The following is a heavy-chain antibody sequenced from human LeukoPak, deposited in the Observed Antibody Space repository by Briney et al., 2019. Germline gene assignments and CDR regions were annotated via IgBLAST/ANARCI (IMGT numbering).Heavy chain of an antibody. CDR2: IYSSGST. J-gene: IGHJ5*02. CDR3: ARSQNYDYVWGGYRYTAWFDP. Sequence: SETLSLTCTVSGDSISSNSYYWGWIRQPPGKGLEWIGSIYSSGSTSYNPSLKSRVTISVDTSKNQFSLKLTSVTAADTALYYCARSQNYDYVWGGYRYTAWFDPWGQGTLVTVPS. D-gene: IGHD3-16*02. CDR1: GDSISSNSYY. V-gene: IGHV4-39*01.